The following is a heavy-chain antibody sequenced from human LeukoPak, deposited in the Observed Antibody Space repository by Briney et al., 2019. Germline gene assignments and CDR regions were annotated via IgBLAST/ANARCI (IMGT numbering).Heavy chain of an antibody. D-gene: IGHD2-2*01. CDR1: GGSISSYY. CDR3: ARTAHIVVVPAVQYYFDY. V-gene: IGHV4-59*01. CDR2: IYYSGST. J-gene: IGHJ4*02. Sequence: SETLSLTCTVSGGSISSYYWSWIRQPPGKGLEWFGYIYYSGSTNYNPSLKSRVTISVDTSKNQFSLKLSSVTAADTAVYYCARTAHIVVVPAVQYYFDYWGQGTLVTVSS.